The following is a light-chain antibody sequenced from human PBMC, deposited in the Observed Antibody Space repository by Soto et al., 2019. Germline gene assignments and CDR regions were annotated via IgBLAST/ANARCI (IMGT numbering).Light chain of an antibody. J-gene: IGLJ1*01. CDR2: GNN. V-gene: IGLV1-40*01. CDR3: QYYHRSRNVYV. Sequence: QSVLTQPPSVSGAPGQTVTISCTGSSSNIGAGYDVHWYQQLPGTAPKLLISGNNNRPSVVPDRFSGSKSANSASLAITGLHAEDEADYSCQYYHRSRNVYVFATGTKV. CDR1: SSNIGAGYD.